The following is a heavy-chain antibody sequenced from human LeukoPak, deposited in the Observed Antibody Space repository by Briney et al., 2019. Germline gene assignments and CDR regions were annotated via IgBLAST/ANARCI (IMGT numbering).Heavy chain of an antibody. CDR2: INPHNAGT. D-gene: IGHD3-10*01. CDR1: GYTFTDYY. Sequence: ASVKVSCKASGYTFTDYYIHWVRQAPGQGLEWMGWINPHNAGTNYAQKFQGRVTMTRDTSISTAYMELSRLRSDDTAVYYCAREMVQGDYWGQGTLVTVSS. J-gene: IGHJ4*02. V-gene: IGHV1-2*02. CDR3: AREMVQGDY.